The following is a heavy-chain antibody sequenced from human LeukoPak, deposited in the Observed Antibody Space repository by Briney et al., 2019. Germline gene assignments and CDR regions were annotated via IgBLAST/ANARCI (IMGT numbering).Heavy chain of an antibody. J-gene: IGHJ4*02. CDR2: IYTSGST. Sequence: SETLSLTCTVFGGSISSYYWSWIRQPPGKGLEWIGYIYTSGSTNYNPSLKSRVTISVDTSKNQFSLKLSSVTAADTAVYYCARLQGFQDSCGYPFDYWGQGTLVTVSS. CDR3: ARLQGFQDSCGYPFDY. CDR1: GGSISSYY. D-gene: IGHD3-22*01. V-gene: IGHV4-4*09.